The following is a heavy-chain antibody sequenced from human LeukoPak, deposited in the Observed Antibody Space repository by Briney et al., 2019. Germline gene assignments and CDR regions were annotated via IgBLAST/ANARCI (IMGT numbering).Heavy chain of an antibody. D-gene: IGHD5-24*01. CDR1: GFTFSSYS. CDR3: AVEMIYSPKA. Sequence: PGGSLRLSCAASGFTFSSYSMNWVRQAPGKGLEWVSSISSSSSHIYYGDSVKGRFTISRDNAKNSLYLQRNSLRAEDSAVYYCAVEMIYSPKAWGQGTLVTVSS. J-gene: IGHJ5*02. V-gene: IGHV3-21*01. CDR2: ISSSSSHI.